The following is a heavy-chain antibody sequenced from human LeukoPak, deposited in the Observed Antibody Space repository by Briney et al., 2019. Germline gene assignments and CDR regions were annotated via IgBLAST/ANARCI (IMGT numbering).Heavy chain of an antibody. V-gene: IGHV3-9*01. Sequence: PGGSLRLSCAASGFTFDDYAMHWVRQAPGKGLEWVSGISWNSGSIGYADSVKGRFTISRDNAKNSLYLQMNSLRAEDTALYYCAKEGQTYYYDSSGPDAFDIWGQGTMVTVSS. CDR3: AKEGQTYYYDSSGPDAFDI. CDR2: ISWNSGSI. CDR1: GFTFDDYA. D-gene: IGHD3-22*01. J-gene: IGHJ3*02.